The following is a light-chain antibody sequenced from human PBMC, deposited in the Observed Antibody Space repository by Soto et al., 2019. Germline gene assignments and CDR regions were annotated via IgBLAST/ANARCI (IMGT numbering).Light chain of an antibody. CDR2: DNN. V-gene: IGLV1-51*01. J-gene: IGLJ2*01. CDR1: SSNIGNNY. Sequence: QSVLTQPPSVSAAPGRKVTISCSGSSSNIGNNYVSWYQQLPGTAPKLLIYDNNKRPSGIPDRFSGSKSGTSATLGITGLQTGDEADYYCGTWDSSLSAGDVVFGGGTKLTVL. CDR3: GTWDSSLSAGDVV.